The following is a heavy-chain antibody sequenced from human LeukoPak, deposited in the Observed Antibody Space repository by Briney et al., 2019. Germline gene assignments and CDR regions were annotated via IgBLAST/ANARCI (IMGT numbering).Heavy chain of an antibody. CDR2: IRYDGSNK. V-gene: IGHV3-30*02. Sequence: GGSLRLSCAASGFTFSGYGMHWVRQAPGKGLEWVAFIRYDGSNKYYADSVKGRFTISRDNSKNTLYLQMNSLRAEDTAVYYCAKDPSIAAAGTTHYWGQGTLVTVSS. CDR1: GFTFSGYG. J-gene: IGHJ4*02. D-gene: IGHD6-13*01. CDR3: AKDPSIAAAGTTHY.